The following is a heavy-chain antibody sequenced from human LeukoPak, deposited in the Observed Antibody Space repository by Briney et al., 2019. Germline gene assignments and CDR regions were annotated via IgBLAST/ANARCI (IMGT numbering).Heavy chain of an antibody. J-gene: IGHJ4*02. CDR1: GFTFSSYA. CDR3: GRDYFGSIDY. D-gene: IGHD1-26*01. V-gene: IGHV3-74*01. Sequence: PGGSLRLSCAASGFTFSSYAMSWVRQVPGKGLVSVSLIRSDGSVSYYADSVKGRFTISRDNAKNTLYLQMNSLRVEDTAVYYCGRDYFGSIDYWGQGILVTVSS. CDR2: IRSDGSVS.